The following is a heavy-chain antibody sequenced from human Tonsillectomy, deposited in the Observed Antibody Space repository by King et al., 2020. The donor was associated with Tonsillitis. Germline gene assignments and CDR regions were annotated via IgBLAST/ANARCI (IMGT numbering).Heavy chain of an antibody. Sequence: VQLVESGGGLVQPGRSLRLSCTASGFTFGDYFMTWFRQAPWKGREWVGFIRSKAYGGRAEYAASVKGRFTISRDDFKSMAYLQMNGLNTEDTAVYYCTRDPPWLVRDYDFWGQGTLVTVSS. J-gene: IGHJ4*02. CDR3: TRDPPWLVRDYDF. V-gene: IGHV3-49*03. CDR2: IRSKAYGGRA. D-gene: IGHD3-10*01. CDR1: GFTFGDYF.